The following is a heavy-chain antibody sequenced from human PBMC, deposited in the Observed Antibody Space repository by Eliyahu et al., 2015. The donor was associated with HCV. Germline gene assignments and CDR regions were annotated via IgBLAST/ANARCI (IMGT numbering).Heavy chain of an antibody. CDR1: GFTFTSYA. CDR3: ARETGTQLYPPLDYYYYGMDV. J-gene: IGHJ6*02. CDR2: ISYEGSNK. V-gene: IGHV3-30-3*01. Sequence: QVQLVESGGGVVQPGRSLRLSCAASGFTFTSYAMXWVRQAPGKGLEWVAAISYEGSNKQYADSVKGRFTISRDNSKNTLSLQMNSLRAEDTALYYCARETGTQLYPPLDYYYYGMDVWGQGTTVTVSS. D-gene: IGHD5-18*01.